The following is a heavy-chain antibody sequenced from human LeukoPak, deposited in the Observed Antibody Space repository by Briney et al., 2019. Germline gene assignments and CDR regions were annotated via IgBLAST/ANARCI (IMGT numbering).Heavy chain of an antibody. V-gene: IGHV4-61*08. CDR2: IFYSGST. CDR3: HSRFLEWLLDY. J-gene: IGHJ4*02. D-gene: IGHD3-3*01. CDR1: GGSVSGDGYY. Sequence: SETLSLTCTVSGGSVSGDGYYWSWIRQSPGKGLESIGYIFYSGSTNYNPSLKSRVTISVDTSNNQFSLKLSSVTAADTAIYYCHSRFLEWLLDYWGQGTLVTVSS.